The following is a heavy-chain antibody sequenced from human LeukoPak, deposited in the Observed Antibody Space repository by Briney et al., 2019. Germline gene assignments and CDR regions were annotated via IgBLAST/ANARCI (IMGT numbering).Heavy chain of an antibody. J-gene: IGHJ4*02. CDR3: ARHGPFIAVAAASPFDC. CDR1: GGSIGTYY. CDR2: ISYSGT. D-gene: IGHD6-19*01. Sequence: SETLSLTCTLSGGSIGTYYWSWIRQPPGRGLEWIAYISYSGTSYNPPLKSRPTISLYMSKNHYSLNLSYVTASDTALYYCARHGPFIAVAAASPFDCWGQGTLVTVSS. V-gene: IGHV4-59*08.